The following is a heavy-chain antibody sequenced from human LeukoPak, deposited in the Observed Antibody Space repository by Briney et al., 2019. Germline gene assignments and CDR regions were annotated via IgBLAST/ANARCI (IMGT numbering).Heavy chain of an antibody. CDR3: AKETYYDFWSGYQKFDY. Sequence: GGSLRLSCAASGFTFSSYSMNWVRQAPGKGLEWVSHISTSSGNIYYADSVKGRFTISRDNAKNSLHLQMNSPRAEDTAVYYCAKETYYDFWSGYQKFDYWGQGTLVTVSS. J-gene: IGHJ4*02. CDR1: GFTFSSYS. CDR2: ISTSSGNI. D-gene: IGHD3-3*01. V-gene: IGHV3-48*01.